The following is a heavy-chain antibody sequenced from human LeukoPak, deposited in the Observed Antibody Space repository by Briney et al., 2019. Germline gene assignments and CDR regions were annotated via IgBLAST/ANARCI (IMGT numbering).Heavy chain of an antibody. V-gene: IGHV3-30*02. J-gene: IGHJ4*02. Sequence: PGGSLRLSCAASGFTFSSYAMHWVRQAPGKGLEWVAFIRYDGSNKYYADSVKGRFTISRDNSKNTLYLQMNSLRAEDTAVYYCAKTLRYGSGSFDYWGQGTLVTVSS. CDR2: IRYDGSNK. CDR3: AKTLRYGSGSFDY. D-gene: IGHD3-10*01. CDR1: GFTFSSYA.